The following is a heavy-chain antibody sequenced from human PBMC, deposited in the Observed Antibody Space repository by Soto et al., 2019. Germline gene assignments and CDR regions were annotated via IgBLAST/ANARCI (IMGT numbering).Heavy chain of an antibody. V-gene: IGHV1-24*01. CDR1: GYTLTELS. CDR3: ATATYYYDSSGPPDGC. Sequence: ASVKVSCKVSGYTLTELSMHWVRQAPGKGLEWMGGFDPEDGETIYAQKFQGRVTMTEDTSTDTAYMELSSLRSEDTAVYYCATATYYYDSSGPPDGCWGQGTLVAVSS. J-gene: IGHJ4*02. CDR2: FDPEDGET. D-gene: IGHD3-22*01.